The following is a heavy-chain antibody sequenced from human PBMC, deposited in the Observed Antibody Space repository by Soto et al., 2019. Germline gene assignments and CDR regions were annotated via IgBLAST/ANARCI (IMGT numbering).Heavy chain of an antibody. CDR3: ARVGTDYGSGSPYYSDY. CDR2: ISPSSSFL. V-gene: IGHV3-21*06. D-gene: IGHD3-10*01. CDR1: GFSFRIYY. J-gene: IGHJ4*02. Sequence: GSLRLSCTASGFSFRIYYMIWVRQAPGRGLEWVSSISPSSSFLNYADSLKGRFAISRDNAKSSVNLQKNSLRAEDTAVYYCARVGTDYGSGSPYYSDYWGQGTLVTVSS.